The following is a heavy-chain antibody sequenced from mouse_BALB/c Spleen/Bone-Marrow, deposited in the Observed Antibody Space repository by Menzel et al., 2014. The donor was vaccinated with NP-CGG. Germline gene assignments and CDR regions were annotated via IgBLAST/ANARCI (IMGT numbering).Heavy chain of an antibody. CDR1: GFTFSSYG. J-gene: IGHJ2*01. V-gene: IGHV5-6*01. Sequence: EVQVVESGGDLVKPGGSLKLSCAASGFTFSSYGMSWVRQIPDKRLEWVATISSGGSYTFYPDSVKGRFTISRDNAKNTLNLQMTSLKSEDTAMYYCARRRDYDYFDYWGQGTTRTVSS. CDR3: ARRRDYDYFDY. CDR2: ISSGGSYT. D-gene: IGHD2-4*01.